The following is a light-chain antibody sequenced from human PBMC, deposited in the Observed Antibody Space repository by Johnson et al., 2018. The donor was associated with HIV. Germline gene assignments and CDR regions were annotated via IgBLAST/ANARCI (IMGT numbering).Light chain of an antibody. CDR3: GTWDNSLGAHYV. J-gene: IGLJ1*01. V-gene: IGLV1-51*02. Sequence: SVLTQPPSVSAAPGQKVTISCSGSSSNIGNNYVSWYQQLPGTSPKLLIYEKNNRPSGIPDRFSASKSGTSAILDITGLQTGDEADYYCGTWDNSLGAHYVFGIGTKVTVL. CDR2: EKN. CDR1: SSNIGNNY.